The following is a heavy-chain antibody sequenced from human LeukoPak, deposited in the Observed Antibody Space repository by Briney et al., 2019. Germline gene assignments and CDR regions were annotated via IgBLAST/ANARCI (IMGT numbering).Heavy chain of an antibody. Sequence: GRSLRLSCAASGFPFSTYGMHWVRQAPGKGLEWVAVIWYDGSNKNYVDSVKGRFTISRDNSKNTLYLQMNSLRLEDTAVYYRARGGGERGMDVWGQGTTVSVSS. D-gene: IGHD2-21*01. V-gene: IGHV3-33*01. CDR3: ARGGGERGMDV. J-gene: IGHJ6*02. CDR2: IWYDGSNK. CDR1: GFPFSTYG.